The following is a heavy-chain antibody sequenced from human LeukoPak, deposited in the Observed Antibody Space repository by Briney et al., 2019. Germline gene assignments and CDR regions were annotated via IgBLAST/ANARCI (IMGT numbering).Heavy chain of an antibody. CDR1: GFTVSSNY. CDR3: ARVFPEVTHFDY. J-gene: IGHJ4*02. V-gene: IGHV3-53*01. Sequence: GGSLRLSCAASGFTVSSNYMSWVRQAPGKGLEWVSVIYSGGSTYYADSVKGRFTISRDNPKNTLYLRMNSLRAEDTAVYYCARVFPEVTHFDYWGQGTLVTVSS. CDR2: IYSGGST. D-gene: IGHD5-18*01.